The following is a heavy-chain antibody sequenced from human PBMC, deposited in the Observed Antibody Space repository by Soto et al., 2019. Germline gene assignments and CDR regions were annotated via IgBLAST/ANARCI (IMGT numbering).Heavy chain of an antibody. CDR1: GFTFKNYV. V-gene: IGHV3-23*03. CDR2: IYGGGGST. Sequence: VRLLESGGGLVQPGGSLRLSCAASGFTFKNYVMTWVRQAPGKGLEWVSLIYGGGGSTDFADPVKGRFTISRDNYTNMVYMRINSLSDEDPAINSRASPDVAFDDCGQGPPATVSP. D-gene: IGHD5-12*01. CDR3: ASPDVAFDD. J-gene: IGHJ4*01.